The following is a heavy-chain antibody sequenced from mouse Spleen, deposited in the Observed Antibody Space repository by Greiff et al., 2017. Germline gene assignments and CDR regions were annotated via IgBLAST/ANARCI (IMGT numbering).Heavy chain of an antibody. CDR1: GFSLTSYG. D-gene: IGHD2-4*01. V-gene: IGHV2-6-1*01. J-gene: IGHJ3*01. Sequence: QVQLKETGPGLVAPSQSLSITCTVSGFSLTSYGVHWVRRPPGKGLEWLVVIWSDGSTNYNSALKSRLSISKDNSKSQVFLKMNSLQTDDTAMYYCARQDYDYDAGFAYWGQGTLVTVSA. CDR3: ARQDYDYDAGFAY. CDR2: IWSDGST.